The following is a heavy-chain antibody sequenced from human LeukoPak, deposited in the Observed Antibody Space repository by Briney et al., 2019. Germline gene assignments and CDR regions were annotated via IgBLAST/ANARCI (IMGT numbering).Heavy chain of an antibody. D-gene: IGHD6-13*01. Sequence: GGSLRLSCAASGFTFSSYEMNWVRQAPGKGLEWVSYISSSGSTIYYADSVKGRFTISRDNSKNTLYLQMNSLRAEDTAVYYCAKDMGRRSIAVDGPKYRSAWYLDYWGQGTLVTVSS. CDR1: GFTFSSYE. J-gene: IGHJ4*02. CDR2: ISSSGSTI. V-gene: IGHV3-48*03. CDR3: AKDMGRRSIAVDGPKYRSAWYLDY.